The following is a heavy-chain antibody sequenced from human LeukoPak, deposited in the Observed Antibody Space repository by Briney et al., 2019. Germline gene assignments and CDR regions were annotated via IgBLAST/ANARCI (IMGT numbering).Heavy chain of an antibody. CDR3: AREGYYGSGSPPSLYFDY. Sequence: GGSLRLSCAASGFTFSSYGMHWVRQAPGKGLEWVAVIWYDGSNKYYADSVKGRFTISRDNSKNTLYLQMNSLRAEDTAVYYCAREGYYGSGSPPSLYFDYWGQGTLVTVSS. V-gene: IGHV3-33*08. J-gene: IGHJ4*02. D-gene: IGHD3-10*01. CDR2: IWYDGSNK. CDR1: GFTFSSYG.